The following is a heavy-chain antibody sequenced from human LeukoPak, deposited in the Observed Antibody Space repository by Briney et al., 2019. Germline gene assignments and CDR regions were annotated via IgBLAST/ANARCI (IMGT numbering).Heavy chain of an antibody. CDR3: ARAPKSPYYYDSSGAFDI. V-gene: IGHV4-30-2*01. CDR2: IYHSGST. D-gene: IGHD3-22*01. Sequence: SETLSLTCAVSGGSISSGGYSWSWIRQPPGKGLEWIGYIYHSGSTYYNPSLKSRVTISVDRSKNQFSLKLSSVTAADTAVYYCARAPKSPYYYDSSGAFDIWGQGTMVTVSS. J-gene: IGHJ3*02. CDR1: GGSISSGGYS.